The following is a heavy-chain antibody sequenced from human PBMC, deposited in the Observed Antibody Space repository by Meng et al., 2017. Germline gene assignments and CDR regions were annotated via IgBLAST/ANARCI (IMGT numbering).Heavy chain of an antibody. Sequence: SGPTLVKPTETLTLTCTVSGFSLSNARMGVSWIRQPPGKALEWLAHIFSNDEKSYSTSLKSRLTISKDTSKSQVVLTMTNMDPVDTATYYCAHRRYSSSWYYFDYWGQGTLVTVSS. D-gene: IGHD6-13*01. J-gene: IGHJ4*02. V-gene: IGHV2-26*01. CDR2: IFSNDEK. CDR1: GFSLSNARMG. CDR3: AHRRYSSSWYYFDY.